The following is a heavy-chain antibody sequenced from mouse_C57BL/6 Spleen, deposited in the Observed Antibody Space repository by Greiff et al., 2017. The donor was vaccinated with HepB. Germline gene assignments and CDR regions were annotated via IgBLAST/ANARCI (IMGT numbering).Heavy chain of an antibody. Sequence: QVQLQQSGAELVKPGASVKISCKASGYAFSSYWMNWVKQRPGKGLEWIGQIYPGDGATHYNGQFKGKATLTADNSANTSYMQLSSLTSEDSAVYFCARWNYGSILDYWGQGTTRTVSS. CDR3: ARWNYGSILDY. V-gene: IGHV1-80*01. CDR2: IYPGDGAT. CDR1: GYAFSSYW. J-gene: IGHJ2*01. D-gene: IGHD1-1*01.